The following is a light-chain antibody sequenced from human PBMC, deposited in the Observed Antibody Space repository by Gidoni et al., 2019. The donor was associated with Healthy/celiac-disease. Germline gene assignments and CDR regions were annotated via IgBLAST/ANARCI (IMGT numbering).Light chain of an antibody. V-gene: IGKV3-15*01. CDR3: QQYNNWPGT. J-gene: IGKJ1*01. CDR2: GAS. CDR1: QSVSSN. Sequence: EIVMTQSPATLSVSPGERATLSCSASQSVSSNLAWYQQKPGQATSLLIYGASTRATGIPARLSGSGSGTEFNLTISSLQSEDFAVYYCQQYNNWPGTFGQGTKVEIK.